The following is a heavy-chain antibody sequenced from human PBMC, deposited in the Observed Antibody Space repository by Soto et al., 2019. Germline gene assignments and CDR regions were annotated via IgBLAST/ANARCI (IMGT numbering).Heavy chain of an antibody. J-gene: IGHJ3*02. Sequence: PSETLSLTCTVYGGSFSGYYWSWIRQPPGKGLEWIGEINHSGSTNYNPSLKSRVTISVDTSKNQFSLKLSSVTAADTAVYYCARGGKSFRIVVVPAAISAFDIWGQGTMVTVSS. V-gene: IGHV4-34*01. CDR2: INHSGST. CDR3: ARGGKSFRIVVVPAAISAFDI. D-gene: IGHD2-2*01. CDR1: GGSFSGYY.